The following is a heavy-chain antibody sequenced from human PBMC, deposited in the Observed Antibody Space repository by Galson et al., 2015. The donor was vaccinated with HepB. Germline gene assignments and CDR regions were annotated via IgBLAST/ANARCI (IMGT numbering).Heavy chain of an antibody. CDR1: GFSLSTSEEG. Sequence: PALVKPTQTLTLTFTFSGFSLSTSEEGVGVAWIRQPPGKALEGLALLYWDDDQRYSPSLKTRLTITQDSSKDQGVLIMTRMEPMDTATYYCAHIRDSASVRFDSWGQGAQVTVSS. J-gene: IGHJ4*02. D-gene: IGHD4-17*01. CDR3: AHIRDSASVRFDS. V-gene: IGHV2-5*02. CDR2: LYWDDDQ.